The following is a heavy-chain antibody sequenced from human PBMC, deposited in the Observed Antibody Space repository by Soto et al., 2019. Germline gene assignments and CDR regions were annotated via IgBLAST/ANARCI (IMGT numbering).Heavy chain of an antibody. CDR2: ISSSSSYI. Sequence: EVQLVESGGGLVKPGGSLRLSCAASGFTFSSYSMNWVRQAPGKGLEWVSSISSSSSYIYYADSVKGRFTISRDNAKNSLYLQMNSLRAEETAVYYCARVQQQLVKDFDYWGHGTLVTVSS. J-gene: IGHJ4*01. D-gene: IGHD6-13*01. CDR1: GFTFSSYS. CDR3: ARVQQQLVKDFDY. V-gene: IGHV3-21*01.